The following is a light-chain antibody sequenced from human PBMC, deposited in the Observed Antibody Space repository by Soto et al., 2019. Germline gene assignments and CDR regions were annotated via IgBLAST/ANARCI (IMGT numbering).Light chain of an antibody. CDR3: AAWDDSLNGPRYV. J-gene: IGLJ1*01. V-gene: IGLV1-44*01. CDR1: SPNIGSNT. Sequence: QSVLTQPPSASGTPGPRVTISCSGSSPNIGSNTVNWYQQLPGTAPKLLIYSNDRLPSGVPDRLYGSKSGTSASLAISGLQSEDEADYYCAAWDDSLNGPRYVFGAGTKVTVL. CDR2: SND.